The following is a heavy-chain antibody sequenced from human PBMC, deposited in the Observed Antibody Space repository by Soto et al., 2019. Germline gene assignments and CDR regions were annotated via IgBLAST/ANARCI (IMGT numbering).Heavy chain of an antibody. J-gene: IGHJ4*02. CDR2: IDDGNIA. CDR3: TKRPLCARDCWYFDD. CDR1: RFNFRTYA. V-gene: IGHV3-23*05. D-gene: IGHD2-21*02. Sequence: EVRLLQSGGGSEQPGGSLRLSCAASRFNFRTYAMYWVRQAPGKGLEWVAAIDDGNIAYYADSVKGRFIISRDNSRNTLHLQMDGLTVEDTAIYFCTKRPLCARDCWYFDDWGQGILVTVSS.